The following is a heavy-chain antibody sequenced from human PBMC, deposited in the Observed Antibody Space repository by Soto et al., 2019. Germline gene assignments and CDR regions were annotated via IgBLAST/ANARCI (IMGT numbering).Heavy chain of an antibody. CDR3: ARGSTTVVTPNWFDP. Sequence: QVQLQESGPGLVKSSGTLSLTCAVSGGSITSTNLWSWIRQPPGQGLEWIGEIYHTGSANYNPSLKSRVIISVDKSKNQFSLKLSSVTAADTAVYYCARGSTTVVTPNWFDPWGQGTLVTVSS. V-gene: IGHV4-4*02. J-gene: IGHJ5*02. CDR2: IYHTGSA. CDR1: GGSITSTNL. D-gene: IGHD4-17*01.